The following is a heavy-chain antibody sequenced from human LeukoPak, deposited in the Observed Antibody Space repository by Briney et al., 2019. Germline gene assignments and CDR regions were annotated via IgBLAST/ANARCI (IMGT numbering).Heavy chain of an antibody. CDR1: GGSFSGYY. D-gene: IGHD2-15*01. Sequence: SETLSLTCAVYGGSFSGYYWSWIRQPPGKGLEWIGEIDHGGSTNYNPSLKSRVTISVDTSKNQFSLKLSSVTAADTAVYYCARAYRGYCSGGSCYRRGLDYWGQGTLVTVSS. CDR2: IDHGGST. CDR3: ARAYRGYCSGGSCYRRGLDY. J-gene: IGHJ4*02. V-gene: IGHV4-34*01.